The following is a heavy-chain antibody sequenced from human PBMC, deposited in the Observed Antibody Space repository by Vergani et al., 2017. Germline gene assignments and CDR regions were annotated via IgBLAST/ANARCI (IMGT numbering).Heavy chain of an antibody. CDR1: GYSFTSYW. J-gene: IGHJ4*03. D-gene: IGHD3-16*02. V-gene: IGHV5-51*01. Sequence: EVQLVQSGAEVKKPGESLKISCKGSGYSFTSYWIGWVRQMPGKGLEWMGIIYPGDSDTRYSPSFQGQVTISADKSISTAYLQWSSLKASDTAMYYCARADYDYVWGSYRKGGCYFDYWGQGTTVTVSS. CDR3: ARADYDYVWGSYRKGGCYFDY. CDR2: IYPGDSDT.